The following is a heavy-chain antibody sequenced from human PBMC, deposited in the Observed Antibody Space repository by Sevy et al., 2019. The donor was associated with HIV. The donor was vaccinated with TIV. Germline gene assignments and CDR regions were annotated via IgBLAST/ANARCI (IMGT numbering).Heavy chain of an antibody. Sequence: GGSLRLSCAVSGFSGFTFSSFVISWVRQAPGKGLEWVSVIYSGGGTYYADSVKGRFTISRDNSKNTLYLQMNSLRAEDTAVYYCARDHFDYWGQGTLVTVSS. J-gene: IGHJ4*02. CDR1: GFSGFTFSSFV. CDR3: ARDHFDY. V-gene: IGHV3-53*01. CDR2: IYSGGGT.